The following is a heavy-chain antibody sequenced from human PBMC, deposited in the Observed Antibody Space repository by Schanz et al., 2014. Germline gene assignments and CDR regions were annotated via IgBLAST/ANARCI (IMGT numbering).Heavy chain of an antibody. V-gene: IGHV3-74*02. CDR3: ARGHYGLDV. CDR1: GFTFSRCG. CDR2: TSHDGSFT. D-gene: IGHD3-10*01. Sequence: VQLVESGGGVVQPGRSLRLSCAASGFTFSRCGMHWVRQTPGKGLVWVSRTSHDGSFTTFADSVKGRFTISRDNAKNALYLQMNSLRAEDTAVYYCARGHYGLDVWGPGTSVTVSS. J-gene: IGHJ6*02.